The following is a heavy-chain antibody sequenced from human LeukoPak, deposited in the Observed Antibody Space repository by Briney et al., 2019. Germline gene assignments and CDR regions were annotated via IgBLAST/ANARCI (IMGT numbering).Heavy chain of an antibody. D-gene: IGHD4-11*01. V-gene: IGHV3-23*01. CDR2: ISTSADRT. J-gene: IGHJ4*02. CDR3: AKRVSYSNSPVDY. Sequence: PGGSLRLSCAASGFTFSSYAMSWVSQAPGKGLEWVSGISTSADRTYYADSVKGRFTISRDNSKNTLYLQMNSLRAEDTAVYYCAKRVSYSNSPVDYWGQGTLVTVSS. CDR1: GFTFSSYA.